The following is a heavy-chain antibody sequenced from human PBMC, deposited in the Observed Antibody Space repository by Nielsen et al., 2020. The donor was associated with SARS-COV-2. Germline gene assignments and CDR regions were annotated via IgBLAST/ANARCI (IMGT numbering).Heavy chain of an antibody. CDR2: IDPSDSYT. CDR3: ARRGSGWDSGYFDL. J-gene: IGHJ2*01. D-gene: IGHD6-19*01. Sequence: GESLKISCKGSGYSFTNYWINWVRQMPGKGLEWMGRIDPSDSYTNYSPSFQGHVTISADKSISTAYLQWSSLKASDTAMYYCARRGSGWDSGYFDLWGRGTLVTVSS. V-gene: IGHV5-10-1*01. CDR1: GYSFTNYW.